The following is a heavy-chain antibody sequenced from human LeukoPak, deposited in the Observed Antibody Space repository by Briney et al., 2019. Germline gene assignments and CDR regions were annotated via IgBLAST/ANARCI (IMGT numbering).Heavy chain of an antibody. CDR1: GGSISSSSYY. Sequence: PSETLSLTCTVSGGSISSSSYYWGWIRQPPGKGLEWIGNIYYSGSTYYNPSLKSRVTISVDTSKNQFSLKLSSVTAADTAVYYCASSVSYYDILTGYYPRAFDIWGQGTMVTVSS. D-gene: IGHD3-9*01. CDR2: IYYSGST. CDR3: ASSVSYYDILTGYYPRAFDI. J-gene: IGHJ3*02. V-gene: IGHV4-39*01.